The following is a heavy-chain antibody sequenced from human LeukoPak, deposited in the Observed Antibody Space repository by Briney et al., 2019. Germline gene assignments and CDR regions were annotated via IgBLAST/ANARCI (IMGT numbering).Heavy chain of an antibody. V-gene: IGHV3-23*01. Sequence: PGGSLRLSCAASGFTFSSYAMSWVRQAPGKGLEWVSAISGSGGSTYYADSVKGRFTISRDNSKNTLYLQMNSLRAEDTAVYYCAKNSRDYYGSGSYYSYWFDPWGQGTLVTVSS. D-gene: IGHD3-10*01. CDR3: AKNSRDYYGSGSYYSYWFDP. CDR1: GFTFSSYA. CDR2: ISGSGGST. J-gene: IGHJ5*02.